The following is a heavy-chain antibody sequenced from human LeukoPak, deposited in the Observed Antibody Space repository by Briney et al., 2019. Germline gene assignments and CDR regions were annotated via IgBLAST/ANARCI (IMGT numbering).Heavy chain of an antibody. CDR1: VDSVSSSAA. Sequence: SQTLSLTCVISVDSVSSSAAWDWIRQSPSRGLEWLGRTYYKSKWYNNYAVSVKSRITIKSDTSKNQFSLQLNSVTPEDTAVYYCARGNEDFQHWRQGTLVTVSS. V-gene: IGHV6-1*01. CDR2: TYYKSKWYN. CDR3: ARGNEDFQH. J-gene: IGHJ1*01.